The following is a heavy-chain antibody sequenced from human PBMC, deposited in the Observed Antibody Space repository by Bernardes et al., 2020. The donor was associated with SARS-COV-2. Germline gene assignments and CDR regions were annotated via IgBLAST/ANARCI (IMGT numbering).Heavy chain of an antibody. J-gene: IGHJ4*02. D-gene: IGHD3-22*01. Sequence: GGSLRLSCVVSGLTISNYWMHWVRQAPGKGLEWVARVKGDGSITNYEDSVKGRFTISRDNAKNTLYLQMNSLRAEDTAVYYCDLTYYYDSSGYNWGQGTLVTVYS. V-gene: IGHV3-74*01. CDR2: VKGDGSIT. CDR3: DLTYYYDSSGYN. CDR1: GLTISNYW.